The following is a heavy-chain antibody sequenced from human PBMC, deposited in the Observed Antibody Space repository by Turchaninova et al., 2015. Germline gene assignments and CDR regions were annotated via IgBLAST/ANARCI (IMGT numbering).Heavy chain of an antibody. Sequence: TCAVASCSFSSGYCVGGSRHAPAKGLEWSWSIYQSGGAYYNPTLKSGVTRSVDTSKNQFSLKLSAGTAADTGVYYCARKGDWRYWGQGTLVTVSS. V-gene: IGHV4-38-2*01. D-gene: IGHD3-3*01. CDR1: SCSFSSGYC. CDR3: ARKGDWRY. CDR2: IYQSGGA. J-gene: IGHJ4*02.